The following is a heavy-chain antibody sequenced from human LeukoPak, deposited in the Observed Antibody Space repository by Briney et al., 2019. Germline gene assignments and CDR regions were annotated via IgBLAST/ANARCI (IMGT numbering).Heavy chain of an antibody. Sequence: GGSLRLSCAASGFTFNTYNMNWVRQAPGKGLEWVSSISSSSSYIYYADSVKGRFTISRDNAKNSLYLQMNSLRAEDTAVYYCAELGITMIGGVWGKGTTVTISS. CDR3: AELGITMIGGV. CDR2: ISSSSSYI. D-gene: IGHD3-10*02. CDR1: GFTFNTYN. V-gene: IGHV3-21*01. J-gene: IGHJ6*04.